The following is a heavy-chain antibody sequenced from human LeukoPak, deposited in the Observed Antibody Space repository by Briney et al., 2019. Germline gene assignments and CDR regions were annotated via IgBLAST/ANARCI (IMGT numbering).Heavy chain of an antibody. CDR1: GGSISSGDSY. Sequence: PSETLSLTRTVSGGSISSGDSYWSWIRHHPGKGLEWFGCIYYSGSTYYNPSLKRRVSISVDTAKNQFSLKLNSVTAADTAVYYCASSRQYNISWYHRFDPWGQGTLVTVSS. V-gene: IGHV4-31*03. D-gene: IGHD6-13*01. CDR3: ASSRQYNISWYHRFDP. J-gene: IGHJ5*02. CDR2: IYYSGST.